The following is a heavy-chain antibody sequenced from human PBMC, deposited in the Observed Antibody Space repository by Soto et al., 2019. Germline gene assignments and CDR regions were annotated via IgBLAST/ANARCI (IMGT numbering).Heavy chain of an antibody. CDR2: IYYSGST. Sequence: QVQLQESGPGLVKPSQTLSLTCTVSGGSISSGGYYWSWIRQHPGKGLEWIGYIYYSGSTYYNPSLKSRVTISVDTSKNQFSLKLSSVTAADTAVYYSASGYDSSGYTNWFDPWGQGTLVTVSS. D-gene: IGHD3-22*01. CDR3: ASGYDSSGYTNWFDP. V-gene: IGHV4-31*03. J-gene: IGHJ5*02. CDR1: GGSISSGGYY.